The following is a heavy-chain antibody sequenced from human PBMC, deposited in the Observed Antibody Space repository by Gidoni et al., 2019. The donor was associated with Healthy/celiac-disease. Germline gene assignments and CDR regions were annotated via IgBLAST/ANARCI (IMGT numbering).Heavy chain of an antibody. Sequence: EVQLLEYGGGLLQPGGSLRLSCAAAGFTFSSYAMSWVRQAPGKGLEWVSAISCSGGITYDADSVKGRFTISRDNSKHTLYLHMNSLRAEDTAVYYCARDSNVNYADAFDIWGQGTMVTVSS. CDR3: ARDSNVNYADAFDI. V-gene: IGHV3-23*01. CDR2: ISCSGGIT. CDR1: GFTFSSYA. D-gene: IGHD2-2*01. J-gene: IGHJ3*02.